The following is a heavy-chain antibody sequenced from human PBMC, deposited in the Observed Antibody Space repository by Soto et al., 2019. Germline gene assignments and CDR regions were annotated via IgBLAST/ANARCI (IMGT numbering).Heavy chain of an antibody. J-gene: IGHJ4*02. Sequence: GSLTLSCAASGFTVSSYAMHWVRQAPGKGLEWVAVISYGGTTYYADSVKGHFTISRDNSKNTLFLQMNDLRAGDTAVYFCARRGDDKGSFDYWGQGTLVTVSS. D-gene: IGHD2-21*02. CDR1: GFTVSSYA. V-gene: IGHV3-30*04. CDR3: ARRGDDKGSFDY. CDR2: ISYGGTT.